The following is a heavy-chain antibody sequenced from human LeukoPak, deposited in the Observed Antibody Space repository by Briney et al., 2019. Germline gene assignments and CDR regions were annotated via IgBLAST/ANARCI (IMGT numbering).Heavy chain of an antibody. CDR1: EYTFTDYY. J-gene: IGHJ4*02. Sequence: ASVKVSCKASEYTFTDYYIHWVRQAPGQGLEWMGWINPYSGGTNYAQKFQGRVTMTRDTSISTAYMELSRLRSDDTAVYYCARVKYSYGYSDYWGQGTLVTVSS. V-gene: IGHV1-2*02. D-gene: IGHD5-18*01. CDR3: ARVKYSYGYSDY. CDR2: INPYSGGT.